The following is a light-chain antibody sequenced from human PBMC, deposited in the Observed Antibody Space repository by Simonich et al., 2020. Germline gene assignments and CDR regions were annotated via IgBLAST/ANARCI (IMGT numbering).Light chain of an antibody. V-gene: IGLV4-69*01. CDR2: LNSAGSH. J-gene: IGLJ2*01. CDR3: QTWGTGVV. Sequence: QLVLTQSPSASASLGASVKLTCTLSSGHSSYGLAWHQQQPEKGPRYLMKLNSAGSHSKGDGIPERFSGSSAGAERYLTSASLQSEDEADYYCQTWGTGVVFGGGTKLTVV. CDR1: SGHSSYG.